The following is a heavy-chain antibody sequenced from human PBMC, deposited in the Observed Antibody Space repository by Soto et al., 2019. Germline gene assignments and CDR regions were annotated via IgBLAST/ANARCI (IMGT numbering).Heavy chain of an antibody. Sequence: GESLKISCKGCGYSFTSYWIGWVRQMPGKGLEWMGIIYPGDSDTRYSPSFQGQVTISADKSISTAYLQWSSLKSSDTAMYYCARRDIVVVSRGKKGYYYYYGMDVWGQGTTVTVSS. D-gene: IGHD2-2*01. CDR1: GYSFTSYW. J-gene: IGHJ6*02. CDR3: ARRDIVVVSRGKKGYYYYYGMDV. CDR2: IYPGDSDT. V-gene: IGHV5-51*01.